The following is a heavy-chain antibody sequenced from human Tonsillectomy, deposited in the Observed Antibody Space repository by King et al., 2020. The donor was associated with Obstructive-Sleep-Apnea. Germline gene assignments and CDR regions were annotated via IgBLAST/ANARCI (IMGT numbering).Heavy chain of an antibody. J-gene: IGHJ4*02. D-gene: IGHD6-13*01. Sequence: VQLVESGGGLVKSGGSLRLSCAASGFIFSNYSLNWVRQAPGKGLEWVSSISSSSTYIYYADSVKGRLTISRDDAKKSLFLQMNSLGVEDTAVYYCTRGGGTSSWYYWGQGTLVTVSS. V-gene: IGHV3-21*01. CDR1: GFIFSNYS. CDR2: ISSSSTYI. CDR3: TRGGGTSSWYY.